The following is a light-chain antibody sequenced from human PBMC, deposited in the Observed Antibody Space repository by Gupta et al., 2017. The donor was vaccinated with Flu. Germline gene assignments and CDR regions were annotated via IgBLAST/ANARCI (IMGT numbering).Light chain of an antibody. CDR2: DAS. Sequence: DIQMTQSPSSLSASVGDRVIITCQASQDITNNLNWYQHKPGKAPKLLIYDASILEKGVPSRFSGSGSGTDFTFTVSSLQPEDFATYFCQQYDELPITFGGGTKVVIK. CDR1: QDITNN. CDR3: QQYDELPIT. V-gene: IGKV1-33*01. J-gene: IGKJ4*01.